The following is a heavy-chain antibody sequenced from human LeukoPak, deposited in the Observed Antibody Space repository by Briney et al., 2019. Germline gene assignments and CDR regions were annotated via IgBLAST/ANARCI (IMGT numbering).Heavy chain of an antibody. D-gene: IGHD4-17*01. CDR3: ARDPHYGDILNDPFDI. CDR1: GGSISSYY. Sequence: PSETLSLTCTVSGGSISSYYWSWIRQPAGKGLEWIGRIYTSGSTKYNPSLKSRVTISVDTSKNQFSLKLSSVTAADTAVYFCARDPHYGDILNDPFDIWGQGTTVTVSS. CDR2: IYTSGST. J-gene: IGHJ3*02. V-gene: IGHV4-4*07.